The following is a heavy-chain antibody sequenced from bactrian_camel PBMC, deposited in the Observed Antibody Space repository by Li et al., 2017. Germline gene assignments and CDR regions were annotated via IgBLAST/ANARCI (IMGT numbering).Heavy chain of an antibody. CDR1: GDTIGRYC. J-gene: IGHJ4*01. CDR3: ATQAFDY. V-gene: IGHV3S9*01. Sequence: QVQLVESGGGSVQVGGSLRLSCVASGDTIGRYCMGWFRQVPDKEREGVAGIESDGSTSYADSVKGRFTVSQDSAKNTVYLQMNSLKSEDTALYYCATQAFDYWGQGTQVTVS. D-gene: IGHD3*01. CDR2: IESDGST.